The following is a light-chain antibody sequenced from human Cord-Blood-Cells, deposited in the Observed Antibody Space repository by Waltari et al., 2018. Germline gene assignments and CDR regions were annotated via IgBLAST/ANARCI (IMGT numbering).Light chain of an antibody. CDR3: QQYYSTPWT. Sequence: DIFMAQSTAPLAVSLGEWASIKATSSWSVLYSSNNKNYLAWYQQKPGQPPKLLIYWASTRESGVPDRFSGSGSGTDFTLTISSLQAEDVAVYYCQQYYSTPWTFGQGTKVEIK. CDR1: WSVLYSSNNKNY. J-gene: IGKJ1*01. CDR2: WAS. V-gene: IGKV4-1*01.